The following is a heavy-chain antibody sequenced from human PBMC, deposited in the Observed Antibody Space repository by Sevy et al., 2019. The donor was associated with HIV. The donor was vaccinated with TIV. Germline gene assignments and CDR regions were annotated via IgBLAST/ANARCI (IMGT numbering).Heavy chain of an antibody. Sequence: SETLSLTCAVYGGSFSGYYWSWIRQPPGKGLEWIGEINHSGSTNYNPSLKSRVTISVDTSKTQFSLKLSSVTAADTAVYYCARGQSNIVVVPAAIPEDLFPYNWFDPWGQGTLVTVSS. V-gene: IGHV4-34*01. CDR2: INHSGST. J-gene: IGHJ5*02. D-gene: IGHD2-2*01. CDR1: GGSFSGYY. CDR3: ARGQSNIVVVPAAIPEDLFPYNWFDP.